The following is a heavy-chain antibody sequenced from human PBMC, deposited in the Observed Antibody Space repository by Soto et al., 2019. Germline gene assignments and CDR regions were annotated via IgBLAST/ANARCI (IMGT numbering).Heavy chain of an antibody. V-gene: IGHV1-69*01. D-gene: IGHD3-3*01. Sequence: QVQLVQSGAEVKKPGSLVKVSCKASGGTFSSYAISWVRQAPGQGLEWMGGIIPIFGTANYAQKFQGRVTITADESTSTAYMELSSLRSEDTAVYYCAATRTNFGVGQLDYWGQGTLVTVSS. CDR2: IIPIFGTA. CDR1: GGTFSSYA. CDR3: AATRTNFGVGQLDY. J-gene: IGHJ4*02.